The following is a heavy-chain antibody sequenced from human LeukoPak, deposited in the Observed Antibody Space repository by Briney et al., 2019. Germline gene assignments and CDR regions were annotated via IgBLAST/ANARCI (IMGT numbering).Heavy chain of an antibody. CDR3: ARTLYDFWSGYXXXWFDY. V-gene: IGHV4-34*01. CDR1: GGSFSGYY. D-gene: IGHD3-3*01. CDR2: INHSGST. J-gene: IGHJ4*02. Sequence: PSETLSLTCAVYGGSFSGYYWSWIRQPPGKGLEWIGEINHSGSTNYNPSLKSRVTISVDASKNQFSLKLSSVTAADTAVYYCARTLYDFWSGYXXXWFDYWGQGTLVTVSS.